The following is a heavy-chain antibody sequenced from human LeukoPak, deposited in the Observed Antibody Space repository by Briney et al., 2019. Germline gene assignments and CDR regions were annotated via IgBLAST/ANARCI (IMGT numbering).Heavy chain of an antibody. CDR2: ISSSSSYI. CDR1: GFTFSSYS. D-gene: IGHD2-2*01. V-gene: IGHV3-21*01. J-gene: IGHJ4*02. CDR3: AKTPRSTSTYYFDY. Sequence: PGGSLGLSCAASGFTFSSYSMNWVRQAPGKGLEWVSSISSSSSYIYYADSVKGRFTISRDNAKNSLYLQMNSLRAEDTAVYYCAKTPRSTSTYYFDYWGQGTLVTVSS.